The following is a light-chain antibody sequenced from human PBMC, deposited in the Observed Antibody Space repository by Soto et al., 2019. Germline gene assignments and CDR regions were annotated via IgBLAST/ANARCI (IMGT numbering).Light chain of an antibody. CDR2: DVT. CDR3: TSYTSSTTTV. CDR1: SSDVGGYNS. J-gene: IGLJ1*01. V-gene: IGLV2-14*01. Sequence: QSALTQPASVSGSPGQSITISCTGTSSDVGGYNSVSWYRQYPGKAPKLIIFDVTDRPAGISTRFSGSKSGNTASLTISGLQAEDEAVFYCTSYTSSTTTVFGPGTKLTVL.